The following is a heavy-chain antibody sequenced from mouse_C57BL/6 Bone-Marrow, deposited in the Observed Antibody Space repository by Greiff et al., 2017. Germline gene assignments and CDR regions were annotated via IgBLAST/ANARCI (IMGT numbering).Heavy chain of an antibody. CDR3: TAYSSYAMDY. Sequence: EVKVEESGGGLVQPGGSMKLSCVASGFTFSNYWMNWVRQSPEKGLEWVAQIRLKSDNYATHYAESVKGRFTISRDDSKSSVYLQMNNLRAEDTGIYYCTAYSSYAMDYWGQGTSVTVSS. D-gene: IGHD2-5*01. V-gene: IGHV6-3*01. CDR2: IRLKSDNYAT. J-gene: IGHJ4*01. CDR1: GFTFSNYW.